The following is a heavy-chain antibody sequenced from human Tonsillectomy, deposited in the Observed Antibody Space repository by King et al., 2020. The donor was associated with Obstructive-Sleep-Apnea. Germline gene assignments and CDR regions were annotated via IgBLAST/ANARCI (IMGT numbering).Heavy chain of an antibody. J-gene: IGHJ4*02. CDR3: ARDPPQTMVRGVIKGYFDY. Sequence: VQLVESGAEVKKPGASVKVSCKASGYTFTSYGISCVRQAPGQGLEWMGWISAYNGNTNYAQKLQGRVTMTTDTSTSQAYVELRSLRSDDTAVYYCARDPPQTMVRGVIKGYFDYWGQGTLVTVSS. V-gene: IGHV1-18*01. CDR2: ISAYNGNT. D-gene: IGHD3-10*01. CDR1: GYTFTSYG.